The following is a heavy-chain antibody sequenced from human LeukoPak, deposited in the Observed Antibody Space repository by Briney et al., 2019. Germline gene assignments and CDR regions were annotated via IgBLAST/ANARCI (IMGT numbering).Heavy chain of an antibody. CDR1: GFTFSDFG. D-gene: IGHD3-3*01. J-gene: IGHJ4*02. CDR3: ARQYYDFWSGFYTADYYFDY. V-gene: IGHV3-21*01. CDR2: ISAHSRYI. Sequence: GGSLRLSCAASGFTFSDFGMNWVRQAPGKGLEWVSSISAHSRYIYYADSVKGRFTISRDNAQSSLYLQMNSLRAEDSAVYYCARQYYDFWSGFYTADYYFDYWGRGTLVTVSS.